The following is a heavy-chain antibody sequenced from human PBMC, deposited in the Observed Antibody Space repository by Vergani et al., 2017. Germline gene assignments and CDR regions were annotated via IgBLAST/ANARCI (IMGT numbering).Heavy chain of an antibody. CDR3: ARGRQWRLTEYLYGMDV. Sequence: QVQLLQSGSELKKPGASVRISCEASGYTFTNYPLIWVRQAPGQGLEFMGWINTNSGNPTYAPGFTGRFVFSLDTSVSTASLQISGLKAEDSAVYYCARGRQWRLTEYLYGMDVWGQGTTVTVSS. J-gene: IGHJ6*02. V-gene: IGHV7-4-1*02. CDR1: GYTFTNYP. CDR2: INTNSGNP. D-gene: IGHD6-19*01.